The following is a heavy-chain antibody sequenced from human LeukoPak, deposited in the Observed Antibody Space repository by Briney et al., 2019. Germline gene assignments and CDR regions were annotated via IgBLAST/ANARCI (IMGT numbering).Heavy chain of an antibody. V-gene: IGHV1-69*13. Sequence: SVTVYCKASGGTFSSYAISWVRQAPGQGLEWMGGIIPIFGTASYAQKFQGRVTITADESTSTAYMELSSLRSEDTAVYYCARGYSGSYPADYRGQGTLVTVSS. CDR2: IIPIFGTA. CDR3: ARGYSGSYPADY. D-gene: IGHD1-26*01. J-gene: IGHJ4*02. CDR1: GGTFSSYA.